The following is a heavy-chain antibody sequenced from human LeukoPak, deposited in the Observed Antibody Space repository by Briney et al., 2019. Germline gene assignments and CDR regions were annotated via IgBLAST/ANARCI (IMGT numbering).Heavy chain of an antibody. Sequence: GGSLRLSFAASGFTFDDYTMHWVRQAPGKGLEWVSLISWDGGITYYADSVKGRFTIPRDNSKNSLYLQMNSLRTEDTALYNCAKGTVVVTGPLDYWGQGTLVTVSS. CDR2: ISWDGGIT. D-gene: IGHD3-22*01. V-gene: IGHV3-43*01. CDR3: AKGTVVVTGPLDY. J-gene: IGHJ4*02. CDR1: GFTFDDYT.